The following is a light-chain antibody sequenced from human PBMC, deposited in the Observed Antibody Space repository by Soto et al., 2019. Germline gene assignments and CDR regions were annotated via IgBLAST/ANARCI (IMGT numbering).Light chain of an antibody. Sequence: SYELTQPPSVSVAPEKTARITCGGNNIGSKRVHWYRQKPGQSPVLVIYYDSDLPSGIPERFSGSNSGNTATLTISRVEAGDEADYYCQVWYIPTDHYVFGTGTKVTVL. J-gene: IGLJ1*01. CDR3: QVWYIPTDHYV. CDR1: NIGSKR. CDR2: YDS. V-gene: IGLV3-21*04.